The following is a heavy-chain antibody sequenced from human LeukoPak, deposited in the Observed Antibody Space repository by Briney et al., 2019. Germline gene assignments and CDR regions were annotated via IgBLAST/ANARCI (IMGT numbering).Heavy chain of an antibody. CDR3: ARDNDWAFHY. Sequence: GSLRLSCXASGFTXSNYVMSWVRQAPGKGLEWVSYINHNGEMIFYPDFVKGRFTISRDNAKNSLYLQMNSLRDEDTAVYYCARDNDWAFHYWGQGTLVTVSS. CDR1: GFTXSNYV. V-gene: IGHV3-48*02. J-gene: IGHJ4*02. CDR2: INHNGEMI. D-gene: IGHD3-9*01.